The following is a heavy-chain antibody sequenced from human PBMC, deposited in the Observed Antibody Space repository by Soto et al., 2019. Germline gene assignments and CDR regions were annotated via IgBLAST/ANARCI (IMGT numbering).Heavy chain of an antibody. CDR2: IYYSGST. CDR1: GGSISSYY. CDR3: ARHGVWVAATLHYMDV. D-gene: IGHD2-15*01. J-gene: IGHJ6*03. V-gene: IGHV4-59*08. Sequence: GRGKTSETLSLTCTVSGGSISSYYWSWIRQPPGKGLEWIGYIYYSGSTNYNPSLKSRVTISVDTSKNQFSLKLSSVTAADTAVYYCARHGVWVAATLHYMDVWGKGTTVTVSS.